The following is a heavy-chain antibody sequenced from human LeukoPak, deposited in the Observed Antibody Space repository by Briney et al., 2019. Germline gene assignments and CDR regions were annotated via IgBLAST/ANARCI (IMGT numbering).Heavy chain of an antibody. V-gene: IGHV3-23*01. D-gene: IGHD3-22*01. CDR1: GFTFSSYS. J-gene: IGHJ4*02. CDR2: ISGSGGST. Sequence: GGSLRLSCAASGFTFSSYSMSWVRQAPGKGLDWVSAISGSGGSTYYADSVKGRFTISRDNSKNTLYLQMNSLRAEDTDVYYCAKTYYYDSSGYSLFDYWGQGTLVTVSS. CDR3: AKTYYYDSSGYSLFDY.